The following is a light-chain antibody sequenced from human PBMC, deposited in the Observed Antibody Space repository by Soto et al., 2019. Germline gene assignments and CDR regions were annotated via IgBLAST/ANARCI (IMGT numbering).Light chain of an antibody. V-gene: IGLV1-47*02. CDR1: SSNIGSNS. J-gene: IGLJ1*01. CDR2: NNN. Sequence: QSVLTQPPSASGTPGQRVTMSCSGSSSNIGSNSVYWYQQLPGTAPKLLIYNNNHRPAGVPDRFSGSKSGTSGSLAISGLRSEDEADYFCAAWDGSLSGRFVFGTVTKLTVL. CDR3: AAWDGSLSGRFV.